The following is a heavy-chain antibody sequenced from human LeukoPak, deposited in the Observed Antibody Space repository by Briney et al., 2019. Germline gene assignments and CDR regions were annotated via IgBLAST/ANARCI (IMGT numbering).Heavy chain of an antibody. CDR3: TRVGYIDEGIDY. V-gene: IGHV3-7*04. Sequence: GGSLRLSCAASGFIFSSHWMGWVRQGPGKGLECVAYIKYDGSEKYYVDSVKGRFTISRDNARNSLYLQMNSLRAEDTAIYYCTRVGYIDEGIDYWGQGTLVTVSS. CDR2: IKYDGSEK. D-gene: IGHD5-24*01. CDR1: GFIFSSHW. J-gene: IGHJ4*02.